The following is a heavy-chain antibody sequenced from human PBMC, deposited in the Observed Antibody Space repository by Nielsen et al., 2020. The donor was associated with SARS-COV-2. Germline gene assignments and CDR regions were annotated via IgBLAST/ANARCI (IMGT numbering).Heavy chain of an antibody. CDR2: IYHSGNT. CDR1: GDSISSSNW. J-gene: IGHJ5*02. D-gene: IGHD1-26*01. Sequence: SLRLSCAVSGDSISSSNWWSWVRQPPGKGLEWIGEIYHSGNTNYNPSLKSRVTISVDKSKNQFSLRLISVTAADTAVYYCARLLTNTGNYFRFDPWGQGTLVTVSS. CDR3: ARLLTNTGNYFRFDP. V-gene: IGHV4-4*02.